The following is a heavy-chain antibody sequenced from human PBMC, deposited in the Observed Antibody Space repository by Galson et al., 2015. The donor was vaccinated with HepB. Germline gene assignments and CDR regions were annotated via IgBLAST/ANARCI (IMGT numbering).Heavy chain of an antibody. CDR2: ISGSGGST. CDR3: AKPVYDSSGYWGAFDF. V-gene: IGHV3-23*01. D-gene: IGHD3-22*01. Sequence: SLRLSCAASGFTFSSYAMSWVRQAPGKGLEWVSAISGSGGSTYYADSVKGRFTISRDNSKNTLYLQMNSLTAEDTAVYYCAKPVYDSSGYWGAFDFWGQGTMVTVSS. CDR1: GFTFSSYA. J-gene: IGHJ3*01.